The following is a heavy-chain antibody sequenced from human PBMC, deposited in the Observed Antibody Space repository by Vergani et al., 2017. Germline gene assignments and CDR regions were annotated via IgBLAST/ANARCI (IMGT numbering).Heavy chain of an antibody. CDR2: INHSGST. CDR1: GGSFSGYY. D-gene: IGHD6-6*01. Sequence: QVQLQQWGAGLLKPSETLSLTCAVYGGSFSGYYWSWIRQPPGKGLEWIGEINHSGSTNYNPSLKSRVTISVDTSKNQFSLRLSSVTAADTAVYYCARSSSIAARYYYMDVWGKGTTVTVSS. V-gene: IGHV4-34*01. CDR3: ARSSSIAARYYYMDV. J-gene: IGHJ6*03.